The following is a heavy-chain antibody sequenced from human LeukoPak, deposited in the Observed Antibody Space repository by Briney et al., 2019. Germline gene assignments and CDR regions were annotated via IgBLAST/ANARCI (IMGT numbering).Heavy chain of an antibody. Sequence: SETLSLTCTVSGGSISSYYWSWIRQPPGKGLEWIGYIYYSGNTIYNLSLKSRVTISIDTSKNQFSLKLSSVTAADTAVYYCARRRYNYDYWGQGTLVTVSS. CDR2: IYYSGNT. CDR3: ARRRYNYDY. V-gene: IGHV4-59*01. D-gene: IGHD5-18*01. J-gene: IGHJ4*02. CDR1: GGSISSYY.